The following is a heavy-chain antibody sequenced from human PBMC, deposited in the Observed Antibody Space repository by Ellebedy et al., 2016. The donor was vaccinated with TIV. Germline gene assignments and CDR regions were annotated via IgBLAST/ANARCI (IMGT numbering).Heavy chain of an antibody. J-gene: IGHJ2*01. Sequence: GGSLRLXXAASGFTFSSYWMSWVRHAPGKGLEWVANIKQDGSEKYYVDSVKGRFTISRDNAKNSLYLQMNSLRAEDTAVYYCARGPIEYSSSSPYFDLWGRGTLVTVSS. CDR1: GFTFSSYW. CDR3: ARGPIEYSSSSPYFDL. CDR2: IKQDGSEK. V-gene: IGHV3-7*04. D-gene: IGHD6-6*01.